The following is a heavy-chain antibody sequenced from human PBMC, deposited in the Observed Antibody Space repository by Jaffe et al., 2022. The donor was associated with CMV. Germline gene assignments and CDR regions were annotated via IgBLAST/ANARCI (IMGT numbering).Heavy chain of an antibody. CDR2: IYTSGTT. CDR1: GFTVSSNY. J-gene: IGHJ4*02. Sequence: EVQLVDSGGGLVQPGGSLRLSCAASGFTVSSNYMSWVRQAPGKGLEWVSVIYTSGTTYYADSVKGRFTISRDNSKNTLYLQMNSLRAEDTAVYYCARVSYDTSGYKGAFDYWGQGTLVTVSS. V-gene: IGHV3-66*01. D-gene: IGHD3-22*01. CDR3: ARVSYDTSGYKGAFDY.